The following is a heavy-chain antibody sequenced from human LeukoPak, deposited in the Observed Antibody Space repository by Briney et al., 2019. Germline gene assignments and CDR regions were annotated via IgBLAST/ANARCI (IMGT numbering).Heavy chain of an antibody. Sequence: SETLSLTCAVYGGSFSGYYWSWIRQPPGKGLEWVGEINHSGSTNYNPSLKSRVTISVDTSKNQFSLKLSSVTAAETAVYYCARVEEGSSSHFDYWGQGTLVTVSS. CDR3: ARVEEGSSSHFDY. D-gene: IGHD6-6*01. CDR2: INHSGST. J-gene: IGHJ4*02. V-gene: IGHV4-34*01. CDR1: GGSFSGYY.